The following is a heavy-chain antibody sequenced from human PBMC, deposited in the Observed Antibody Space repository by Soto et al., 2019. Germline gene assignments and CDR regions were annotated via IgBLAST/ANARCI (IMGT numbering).Heavy chain of an antibody. CDR3: ARDDVLCDGGRCYGVPLDV. CDR1: GGTFSSYA. J-gene: IGHJ6*03. CDR2: IIPIFGTA. D-gene: IGHD2-15*01. Sequence: GASVKVSCKASGGTFSSYAISWVRQAPGQGLEWMGGIIPIFGTANYAQKFQGRVTITADESTSTAYMELSSLRSEDTAVYYCARDDVLCDGGRCYGVPLDVWGKGTTVTV. V-gene: IGHV1-69*13.